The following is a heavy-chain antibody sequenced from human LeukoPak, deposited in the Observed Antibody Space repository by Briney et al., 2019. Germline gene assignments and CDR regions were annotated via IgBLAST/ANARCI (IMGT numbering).Heavy chain of an antibody. J-gene: IGHJ4*02. CDR2: ISVSSDIT. V-gene: IGHV3-23*01. CDR3: AKDARRTSGWYFFDY. Sequence: PWGSLTLSCAASGFAFSNQAMGWVRQASGKGLEWVSVISVSSDITYYADSVKGRFTISRDTSKNTLFLQMNSLRAEDTAVYYCAKDARRTSGWYFFDYWGQGTLVTVSS. D-gene: IGHD6-19*01. CDR1: GFAFSNQA.